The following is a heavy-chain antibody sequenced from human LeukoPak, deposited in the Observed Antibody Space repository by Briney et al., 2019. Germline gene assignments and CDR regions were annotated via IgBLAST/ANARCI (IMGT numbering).Heavy chain of an antibody. Sequence: SGGSLRLSCSASGFSFSTYAMHWVRRAPGKGLEYVSAITSDGGSTYNADSVKGRFSISRDNAKNTVYLQMSSLRAEDTTVYYCVKTSGSGYYYKSAFDIWGQGTMVTVSS. D-gene: IGHD3-22*01. CDR3: VKTSGSGYYYKSAFDI. CDR2: ITSDGGST. V-gene: IGHV3-64D*06. CDR1: GFSFSTYA. J-gene: IGHJ3*02.